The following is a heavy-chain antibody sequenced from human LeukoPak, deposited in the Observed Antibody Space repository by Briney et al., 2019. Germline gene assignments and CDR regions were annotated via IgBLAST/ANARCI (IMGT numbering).Heavy chain of an antibody. J-gene: IGHJ4*02. D-gene: IGHD2-21*02. CDR1: GYSISSGYY. V-gene: IGHV4-38-2*01. Sequence: SETLSLTCAVSGYSISSGYYWGWIRQPPGKGLEGIGSIYHSGSTYYNPSLKSRVTISVDTSKNQFSLKLSSVTAADTAVYYCARRVTFDYWGQGTLVTVSS. CDR2: IYHSGST. CDR3: ARRVTFDY.